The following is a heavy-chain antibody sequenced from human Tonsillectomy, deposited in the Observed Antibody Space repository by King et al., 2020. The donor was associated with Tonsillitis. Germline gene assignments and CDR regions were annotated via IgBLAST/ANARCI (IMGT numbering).Heavy chain of an antibody. CDR3: ATHVVQLRGFWESDC. Sequence: QLQESGPGLVKPSETLSLTCTVSGGSISSSNYYWGWFRQPPGKGLEWIGSVYYRGRSHFNESLRSRVTLSVDSSKNQFSLRVTSVTPADTAVYFCATHVVQLRGFWESDCWGQGTLVTVSS. V-gene: IGHV4-39*01. J-gene: IGHJ4*02. CDR2: VYYRGRS. D-gene: IGHD3-10*01. CDR1: GGSISSSNYY.